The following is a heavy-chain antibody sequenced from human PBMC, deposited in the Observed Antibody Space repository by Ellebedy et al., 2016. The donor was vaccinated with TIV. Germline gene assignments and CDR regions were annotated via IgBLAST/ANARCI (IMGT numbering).Heavy chain of an antibody. Sequence: SVKGRFAIPRDNAKNSLYLQMHSLRDEDTAVYYCARPYDGGSYVTWDWGQGTLVTVSS. D-gene: IGHD2-21*01. CDR3: ARPYDGGSYVTWD. J-gene: IGHJ4*02. V-gene: IGHV3-48*02.